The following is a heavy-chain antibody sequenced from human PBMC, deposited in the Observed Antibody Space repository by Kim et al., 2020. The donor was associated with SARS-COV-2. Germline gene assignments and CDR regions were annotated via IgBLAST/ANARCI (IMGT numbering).Heavy chain of an antibody. J-gene: IGHJ5*02. V-gene: IGHV4-30-2*01. D-gene: IGHD1-7*01. CDR3: ARVVPGTTPSFWFDP. CDR1: GGSISSGGYS. Sequence: SETLSLTCAVSGGSISSGGYSWSWIRQPPGKGLEWIGYIYHSGSTYYNPSLKSRVTISVDRSKNQFSLKLSSVTAADTAVYYCARVVPGTTPSFWFDPWGQGTLVTVSS. CDR2: IYHSGST.